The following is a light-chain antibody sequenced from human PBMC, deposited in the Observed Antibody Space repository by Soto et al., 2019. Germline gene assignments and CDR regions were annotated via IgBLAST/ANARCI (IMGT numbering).Light chain of an antibody. V-gene: IGLV3-27*01. Sequence: SYELTQPSSVSVSPGQTARITCSGDVLAKKYARWFQQKPGQAPVLVIYKDSERPSGIPERFSGSSSGTTVTLTISGAQVEDEADYYCYSVADNMVFGGGTKLTVL. CDR2: KDS. CDR1: VLAKKY. J-gene: IGLJ2*01. CDR3: YSVADNMV.